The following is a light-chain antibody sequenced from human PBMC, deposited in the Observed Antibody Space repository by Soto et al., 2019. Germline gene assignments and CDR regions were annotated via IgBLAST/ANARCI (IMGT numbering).Light chain of an antibody. Sequence: DIELMQSPGTKSLSPGERATLSYRTSHGGSNTYLAWYQQNPGHAPRLIIYGASSRAAGIPGRFSGSGSGTDFTLTISRLEPEDFAVYYCQQYGSSGTFGQGTKVDIK. J-gene: IGKJ1*01. CDR3: QQYGSSGT. V-gene: IGKV3-20*01. CDR1: HGGSNTY. CDR2: GAS.